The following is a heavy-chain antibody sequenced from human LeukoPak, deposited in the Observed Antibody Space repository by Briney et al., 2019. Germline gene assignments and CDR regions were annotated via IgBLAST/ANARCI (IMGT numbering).Heavy chain of an antibody. D-gene: IGHD3-22*01. Sequence: SETLSLTCTVSGGSISSYYWSWIRQPPGKGQEWIGYIYYSGSTNYNPSLKSRVTISVDTSKNQFSLKLSSVTAADTAVYYCARDRGGDDSSGYYWGYYFDYWGQGTLVTVSS. V-gene: IGHV4-59*01. CDR3: ARDRGGDDSSGYYWGYYFDY. CDR1: GGSISSYY. CDR2: IYYSGST. J-gene: IGHJ4*02.